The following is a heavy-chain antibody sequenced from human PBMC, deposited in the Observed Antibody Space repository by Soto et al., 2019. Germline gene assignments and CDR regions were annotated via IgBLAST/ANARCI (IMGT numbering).Heavy chain of an antibody. Sequence: ASVKVSCKASGYTFTSYGISWVRQAPGQGLEWMGWISAYNGNTNYAQKLQGRVTMTTDTSTSTAYMELRSLRSDDTAVCYCARDQGYYDFWSGKSDYWGQGTLVTVSS. CDR2: ISAYNGNT. J-gene: IGHJ4*02. V-gene: IGHV1-18*01. CDR3: ARDQGYYDFWSGKSDY. CDR1: GYTFTSYG. D-gene: IGHD3-3*01.